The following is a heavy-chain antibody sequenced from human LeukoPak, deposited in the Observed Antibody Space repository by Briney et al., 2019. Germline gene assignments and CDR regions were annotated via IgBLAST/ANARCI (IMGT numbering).Heavy chain of an antibody. J-gene: IGHJ5*02. CDR1: GYSISSGYY. Sequence: SETLSLTCAVSGYSISSGYYWGWIRQPPRKGLEWIGTIYHNGNTYYNPSLKSRVTISVDTSKNQFSLKLSSVTAADTAVYYRARERGNWFDPWGQGTLVTVSS. CDR3: ARERGNWFDP. CDR2: IYHNGNT. V-gene: IGHV4-38-2*02.